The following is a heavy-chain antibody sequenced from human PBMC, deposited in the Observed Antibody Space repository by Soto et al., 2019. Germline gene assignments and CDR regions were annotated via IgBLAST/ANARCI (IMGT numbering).Heavy chain of an antibody. CDR2: IIPLFGTT. V-gene: IGHV1-69*01. CDR3: ARGATHGSSWYFWFDP. Sequence: QVQLVQSGAEVRMPGSSVKVSCKASGGTFSTYPINWVRQAPGQGLEWMVGIIPLFGTTNYAQKSKGRVTITADESTSTAYMELSSLRAEDAAVYYCARGATHGSSWYFWFDPWGQGTLVTVSS. D-gene: IGHD6-13*01. CDR1: GGTFSTYP. J-gene: IGHJ5*02.